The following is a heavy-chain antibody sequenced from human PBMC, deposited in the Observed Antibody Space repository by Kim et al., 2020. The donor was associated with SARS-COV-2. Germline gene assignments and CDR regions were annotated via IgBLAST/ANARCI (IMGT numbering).Heavy chain of an antibody. CDR1: GGSFSGYY. D-gene: IGHD2-2*01. Sequence: SETLSLTCAVYGGSFSGYYWSWIRQPPGKGLEWIGEINHSGSTNYNPSLKSRVTISVDTSKNQFSLKLSSVTAADTAVYYCARGEGYCSSTSCPLNVRGGRLGGDYYYYYMDVWGKGTTVTVSS. V-gene: IGHV4-34*01. J-gene: IGHJ6*03. CDR2: INHSGST. CDR3: ARGEGYCSSTSCPLNVRGGRLGGDYYYYYMDV.